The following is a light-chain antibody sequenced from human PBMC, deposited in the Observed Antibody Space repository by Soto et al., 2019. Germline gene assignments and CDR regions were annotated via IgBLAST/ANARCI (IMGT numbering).Light chain of an antibody. CDR2: DAS. CDR3: QQYGGSPRT. J-gene: IGKJ1*01. CDR1: QSISSNY. V-gene: IGKV3-20*01. Sequence: EIVLTQSPGTLSLSPGERATLSCRASQSISSNYLAWYQQTPGQAPRLLIYDASSRAAGIPDRFSGSGSGTDFTLTISRLEPEDFGVYYCQQYGGSPRTFGQGTKVDFK.